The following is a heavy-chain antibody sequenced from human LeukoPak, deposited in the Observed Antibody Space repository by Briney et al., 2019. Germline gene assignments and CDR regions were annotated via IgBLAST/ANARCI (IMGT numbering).Heavy chain of an antibody. J-gene: IGHJ4*02. D-gene: IGHD3-22*01. CDR1: GFTLSNYA. CDR3: AKDRTGYYDTSPDFDY. CDR2: ISGSSLTI. Sequence: PGGSLRLSCAASGFTLSNYAMTWVRQAPGEGLEWVSVISGSSLTIYYADSVKGRFTISRDNSKTTVYLQMNSLRAEDTAIYYCAKDRTGYYDTSPDFDYWGQGALVTVSS. V-gene: IGHV3-23*01.